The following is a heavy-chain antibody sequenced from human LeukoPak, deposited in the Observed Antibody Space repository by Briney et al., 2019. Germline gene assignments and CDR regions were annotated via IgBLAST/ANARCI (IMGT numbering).Heavy chain of an antibody. CDR3: AREGSGTTGSDAFDI. J-gene: IGHJ3*02. CDR1: GGTFSSYA. Sequence: SVKVSCKASGGTFSSYAISWVRQAPGQGLEWMGGIIPIFGAANYAQKFQGRVTITADESTSTAYMELSSLRSEDTAVYYCAREGSGTTGSDAFDIWGQGTMVTVSS. V-gene: IGHV1-69*01. CDR2: IIPIFGAA. D-gene: IGHD1-1*01.